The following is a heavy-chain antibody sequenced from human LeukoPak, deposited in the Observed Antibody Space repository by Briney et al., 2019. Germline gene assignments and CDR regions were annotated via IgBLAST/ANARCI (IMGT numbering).Heavy chain of an antibody. Sequence: SVKVSCQASGGTFSSYAISWVRQAPGQGLEWMGGIIPIFGTANYAQKFQGRVTITADESTSTAYMELSSLRSEDTAVYYCAMNLGYCSGGSCYYGYYWGQGTLVTVSS. CDR1: GGTFSSYA. V-gene: IGHV1-69*13. J-gene: IGHJ4*02. D-gene: IGHD2-15*01. CDR3: AMNLGYCSGGSCYYGYY. CDR2: IIPIFGTA.